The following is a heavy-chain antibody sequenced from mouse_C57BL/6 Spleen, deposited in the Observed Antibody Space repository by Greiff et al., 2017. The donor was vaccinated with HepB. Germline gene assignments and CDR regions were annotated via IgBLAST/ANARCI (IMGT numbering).Heavy chain of an antibody. CDR2: INPSSGYT. CDR3: ARRRAYDYDYFDC. D-gene: IGHD2-4*01. J-gene: IGHJ2*01. CDR1: GYTFTSYW. Sequence: QVQPQQSGAEPAKPGASVKLSCKASGYTFTSYWMHWVKQRPGQGLEWIGYINPSSGYTKYNQKFKDKATLTADKSSSTAYMQLSSLTYEDSAVYYCARRRAYDYDYFDCWGQGTTLTVSS. V-gene: IGHV1-7*01.